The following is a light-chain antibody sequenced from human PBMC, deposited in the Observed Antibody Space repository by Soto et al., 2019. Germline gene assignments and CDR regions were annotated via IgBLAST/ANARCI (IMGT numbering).Light chain of an antibody. V-gene: IGKV1-33*01. Sequence: DIQMTQSPSSLSASVGDRVSFTCQASQDISKFLNWYQHKPGQAPSLLIYDASKSQFGVPSRFSGSGSGTDFTFTISSLQPDDFATYYCQQYNSFPTFGQGTKVDIK. CDR1: QDISKF. CDR2: DAS. CDR3: QQYNSFPT. J-gene: IGKJ1*01.